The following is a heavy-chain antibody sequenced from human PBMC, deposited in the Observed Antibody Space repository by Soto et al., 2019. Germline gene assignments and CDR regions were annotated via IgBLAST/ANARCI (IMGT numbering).Heavy chain of an antibody. Sequence: GGSLRLSCAASGFTFDDYAMHCVRQVPGKGLEWVSGINWNSGSIGYGDSVKGRFAISRDNAKNSLHLQMNGLSAEDTAFYYCVKDESINWYSGHFRHWGQGTLVTVSS. CDR1: GFTFDDYA. J-gene: IGHJ1*01. CDR3: VKDESINWYSGHFRH. V-gene: IGHV3-9*01. D-gene: IGHD6-13*01. CDR2: INWNSGSI.